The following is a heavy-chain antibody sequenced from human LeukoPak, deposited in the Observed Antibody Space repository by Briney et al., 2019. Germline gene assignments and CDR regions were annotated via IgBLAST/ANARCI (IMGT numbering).Heavy chain of an antibody. V-gene: IGHV3-30*03. Sequence: GGSLRLSCAASGFTFSSYWMSWVRQAPGKGLEWVAVISYDGSNKYYADSVKGRFTISRDNSKNTLYLQMNSLRAEDTAVYYCARGLYYDSSGYYYWGQGTLVTVSS. J-gene: IGHJ4*02. D-gene: IGHD3-22*01. CDR3: ARGLYYDSSGYYY. CDR1: GFTFSSYW. CDR2: ISYDGSNK.